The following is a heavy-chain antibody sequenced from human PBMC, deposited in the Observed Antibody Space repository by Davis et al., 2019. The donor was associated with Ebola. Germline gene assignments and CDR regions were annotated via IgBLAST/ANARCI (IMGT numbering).Heavy chain of an antibody. D-gene: IGHD2-21*01. J-gene: IGHJ4*02. CDR2: ISAYNGNT. CDR1: GYTFTSYG. V-gene: IGHV1-18*04. CDR3: ARAYCGGDCQFKGLSY. Sequence: ASVKVSCKASGYTFTSYGISWVRQAPGQGLEWMGWISAYNGNTNYAQKLQGRVTMTTDTSTSTAYMELSSLRSEDTAVYYCARAYCGGDCQFKGLSYWGQGTLVTVSS.